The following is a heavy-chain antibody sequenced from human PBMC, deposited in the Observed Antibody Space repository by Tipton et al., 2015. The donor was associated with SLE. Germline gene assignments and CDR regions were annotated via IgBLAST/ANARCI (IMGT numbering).Heavy chain of an antibody. CDR3: ARELIVLPGRQADAFDI. J-gene: IGHJ3*02. CDR2: INSDGRST. CDR1: GFTFSSHW. D-gene: IGHD2-8*01. Sequence: SLRLSCAASGFTFSSHWMHWVRQAPGKGLVWDSRINSDGRSTSYADSVKGRFTISRDNAKNTLYLQMNSLGAEDTAVYYCARELIVLPGRQADAFDIWGQGTMVSVSS. V-gene: IGHV3-74*01.